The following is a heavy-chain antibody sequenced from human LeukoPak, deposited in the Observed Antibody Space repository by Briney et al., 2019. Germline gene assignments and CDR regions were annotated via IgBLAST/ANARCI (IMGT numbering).Heavy chain of an antibody. CDR3: ARDIVVVPAALYYFDY. D-gene: IGHD2-2*01. Sequence: PGGSLRLSCAASGFTFSNAWMSWVRQAPGKGLEWVSYISSSGSTIYYADSVKGRFTISRDNAKNSLYLQMNSLRAEDTAVYYCARDIVVVPAALYYFDYWGQGTLVTVSS. CDR1: GFTFSNAW. V-gene: IGHV3-11*01. J-gene: IGHJ4*02. CDR2: ISSSGSTI.